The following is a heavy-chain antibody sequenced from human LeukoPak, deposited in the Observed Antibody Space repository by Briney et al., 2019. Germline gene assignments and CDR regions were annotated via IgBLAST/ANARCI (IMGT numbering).Heavy chain of an antibody. CDR2: ISAYNGNT. D-gene: IGHD6-13*01. V-gene: IGHV1-18*04. CDR1: GYTFTSCG. J-gene: IGHJ6*04. Sequence: ASVKVSCKASGYTFTSCGLTWVRQAPGQGLECVGWISAYNGNTNYARNLQGRVTMTTDTSTTTAYMELRSLRSDDTAVYYCALYSSSPYYYAMDVWGKGTTVIVSS. CDR3: ALYSSSPYYYAMDV.